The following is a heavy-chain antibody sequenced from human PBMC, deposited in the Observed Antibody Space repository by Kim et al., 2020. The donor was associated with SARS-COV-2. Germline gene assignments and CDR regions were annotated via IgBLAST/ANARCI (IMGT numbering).Heavy chain of an antibody. V-gene: IGHV4-39*01. Sequence: PETLSLTCTVSGGSISSSSYYWGWIRQSPGKGLEWIGSIYYSGSTYYNPSLKSRVTISVDTSKNQFSLKLSSVTAADTAVYYCARLGYSSGWYGGYYFDYWGQGTLVTVSS. J-gene: IGHJ4*02. D-gene: IGHD6-19*01. CDR3: ARLGYSSGWYGGYYFDY. CDR2: IYYSGST. CDR1: GGSISSSSYY.